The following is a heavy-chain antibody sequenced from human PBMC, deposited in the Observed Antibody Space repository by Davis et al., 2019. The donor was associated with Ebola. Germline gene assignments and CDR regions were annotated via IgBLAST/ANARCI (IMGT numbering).Heavy chain of an antibody. V-gene: IGHV7-4-1*02. CDR2: INTDTGNP. Sequence: ASVKVSCKASGYAFSNYAMNWVRQAPGQGLEWMGWINTDTGNPMYAQGFTGRFVFSLDTSVSTAYLQISGLKVEDTAVYYCARSKATQDAFDIWGQGTMVNISS. CDR3: ARSKATQDAFDI. J-gene: IGHJ3*02. CDR1: GYAFSNYA.